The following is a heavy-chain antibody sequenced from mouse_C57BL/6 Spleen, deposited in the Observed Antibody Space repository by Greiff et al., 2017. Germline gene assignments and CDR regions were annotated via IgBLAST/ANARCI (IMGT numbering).Heavy chain of an antibody. J-gene: IGHJ4*01. CDR1: GYTFTDYE. D-gene: IGHD3-1*01. CDR3: TRWGYVHYYAMDY. CDR2: IDPETGGT. V-gene: IGHV1-15*01. Sequence: QVQLKQSGAELVRPGASVTLSCKASGYTFTDYEMHWVKQTPVHGLEWIGAIDPETGGTAYNQKFKGKAILTADKSSSTAYMELRSLTSEDSAVYYCTRWGYVHYYAMDYWGQGTSVTVSS.